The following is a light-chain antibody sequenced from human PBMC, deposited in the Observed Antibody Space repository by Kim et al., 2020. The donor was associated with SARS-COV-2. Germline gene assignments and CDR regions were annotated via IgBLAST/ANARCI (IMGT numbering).Light chain of an antibody. CDR1: RGISNF. CDR3: QKYDSAPFT. V-gene: IGKV1-27*01. J-gene: IGKJ3*01. Sequence: GSVGDTVTITCRASRGISNFLAWYQQKPGKVPKLLIYLASILQSGVPSRFSGSGSGTEFTLTISGLQPEDAATYYCQKYDSAPFTFGPGAKVDIK. CDR2: LAS.